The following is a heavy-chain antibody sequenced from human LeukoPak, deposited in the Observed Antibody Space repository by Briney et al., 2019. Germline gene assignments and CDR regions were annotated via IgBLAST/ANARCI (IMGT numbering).Heavy chain of an antibody. CDR1: GFTFSSYS. Sequence: PGGCLRLSCAASGFTFSSYSMNWVRQAPGKGLEWVSYISSSSSTIYYADSVKGRFTISRDNAKNSLYLQMNSLRAEDTAVYYCARDWGYCSGGSCYLFDYWGQGTLVTGSS. CDR2: ISSSSSTI. J-gene: IGHJ4*02. D-gene: IGHD2-15*01. CDR3: ARDWGYCSGGSCYLFDY. V-gene: IGHV3-48*01.